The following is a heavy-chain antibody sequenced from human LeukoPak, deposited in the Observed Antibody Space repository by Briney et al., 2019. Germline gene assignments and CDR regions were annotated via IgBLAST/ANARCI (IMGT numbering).Heavy chain of an antibody. CDR1: GYSFTNYW. D-gene: IGHD4-11*01. CDR2: IDPRDSYT. CDR3: ATRPVYGNYGISPEF. V-gene: IGHV5-10-1*01. Sequence: GESLKISCKPSGYSFTNYWIAWVRQMPGKGLEWMGRIDPRDSYTDYGPSFQGHVIISADKSISTAYLQWNSLKASDIAIYYCATRPVYGNYGISPEFWGQGTMVTVSS. J-gene: IGHJ4*02.